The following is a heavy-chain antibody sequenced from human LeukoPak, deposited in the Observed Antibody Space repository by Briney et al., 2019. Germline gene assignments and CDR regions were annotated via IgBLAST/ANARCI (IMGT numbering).Heavy chain of an antibody. Sequence: GGSLRLSCATSGFTFSNAWMNWVRQAPGKGLEWVGRIRSNSDGGTIDYAAPVKGRFTLSRDDSKTTLYLQMNSLQTEDTAVYYCATDFYDSTWGQGTLVTASS. CDR3: ATDFYDST. CDR2: IRSNSDGGTI. J-gene: IGHJ5*02. CDR1: GFTFSNAW. D-gene: IGHD3-22*01. V-gene: IGHV3-15*07.